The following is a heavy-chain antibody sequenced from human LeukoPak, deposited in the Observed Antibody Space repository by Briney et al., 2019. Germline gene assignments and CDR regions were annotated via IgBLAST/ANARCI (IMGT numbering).Heavy chain of an antibody. V-gene: IGHV1-2*02. CDR2: INPNSGGT. J-gene: IGHJ4*02. CDR1: GYTFTGYY. CDR3: ARDRYDFWSGYYTSYFDY. D-gene: IGHD3-3*01. Sequence: ASVKVSCKASGYTFTGYYMHWVRQAPGQGLEWMGWINPNSGGTNYAQKFQGRVTMTRDTSISTAYMELSRLRSDDTAVYYCARDRYDFWSGYYTSYFDYWGQGTLVTVSS.